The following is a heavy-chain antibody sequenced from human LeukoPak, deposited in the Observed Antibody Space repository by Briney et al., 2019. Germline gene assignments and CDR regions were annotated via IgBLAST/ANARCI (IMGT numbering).Heavy chain of an antibody. CDR3: AKDDWTQNYFDD. D-gene: IGHD3-9*01. J-gene: IGHJ4*02. CDR1: GFTFSSYG. V-gene: IGHV3-23*01. Sequence: GGSLRLSCAASGFTFSSYGLSWLRQAPGKGLEWVAAISGSGGNTFYADSAKGRFTISRDNSKNTLYLEMNSLSVDDTAVYYCAKDDWTQNYFDDWGQGTLVTVSS. CDR2: ISGSGGNT.